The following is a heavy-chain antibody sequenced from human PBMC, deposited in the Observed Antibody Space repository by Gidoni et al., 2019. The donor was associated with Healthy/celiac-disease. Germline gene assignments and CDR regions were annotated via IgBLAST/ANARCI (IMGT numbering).Heavy chain of an antibody. J-gene: IGHJ4*02. V-gene: IGHV1-24*01. D-gene: IGHD3-10*01. CDR1: GYTLTEIT. Sequence: QVQLIQSGAEVKQPAASGKVSCKVSGYTLTEITMTWVRQAPGTGLEWMGGFDPEDGETIYAHKFQGRVTMTEDTSTDTAYMELSCLRSADMSVFYCAISYPFPDDSYGSGSYGRHFDYWGQGTLVTVSS. CDR2: FDPEDGET. CDR3: AISYPFPDDSYGSGSYGRHFDY.